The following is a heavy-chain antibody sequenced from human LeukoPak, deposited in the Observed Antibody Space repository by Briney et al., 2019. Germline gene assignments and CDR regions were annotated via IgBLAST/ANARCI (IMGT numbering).Heavy chain of an antibody. J-gene: IGHJ4*02. CDR3: AKSRRYCSGGSCVFDY. CDR1: GFTFSSYA. D-gene: IGHD2-15*01. V-gene: IGHV3-23*01. CDR2: ISGSGGST. Sequence: PGGSLRLSCAASGFTFSSYAMSWVRQAPGKGLEWVSAISGSGGSTYYADSVKDRFTISRDNSKNTLYLQMNSLRAEDTAVYYCAKSRRYCSGGSCVFDYWGQGTLVTVSS.